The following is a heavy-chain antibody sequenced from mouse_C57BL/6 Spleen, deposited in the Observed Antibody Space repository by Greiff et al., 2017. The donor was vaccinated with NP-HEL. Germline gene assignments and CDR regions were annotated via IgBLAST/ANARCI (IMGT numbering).Heavy chain of an antibody. J-gene: IGHJ2*01. D-gene: IGHD4-1*01. Sequence: EVQLQQSGGDLVKPGGSLKLSCAASGFTFSSYGMSWVRQTPDKRLEWVATISSGGSYTYYPDSVKGRFTISRDNAKNTLYLQMSSLKSEDTAMYYCARKGWDDDFDYWGQGTTLTVSS. V-gene: IGHV5-6*01. CDR1: GFTFSSYG. CDR2: ISSGGSYT. CDR3: ARKGWDDDFDY.